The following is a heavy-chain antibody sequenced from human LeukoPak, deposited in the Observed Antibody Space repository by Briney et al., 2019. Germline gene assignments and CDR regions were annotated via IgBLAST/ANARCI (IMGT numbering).Heavy chain of an antibody. CDR3: ARDRGPYYNDSSGYDSDAFDI. J-gene: IGHJ3*02. V-gene: IGHV3-21*01. D-gene: IGHD3-22*01. CDR2: ISSSSSYI. CDR1: GFTFSSYS. Sequence: PGGSLRLSCAASGFTFSSYSMNWVRQAPGKGLEWVSSISSSSSYIYYADSVKGRFTISRDNAKNSLYLQMNSLRAEDTAVYYCARDRGPYYNDSSGYDSDAFDIWGQGTMVTVSS.